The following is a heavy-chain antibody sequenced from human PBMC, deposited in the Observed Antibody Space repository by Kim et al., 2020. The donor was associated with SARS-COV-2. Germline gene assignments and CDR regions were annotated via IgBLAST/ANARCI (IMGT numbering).Heavy chain of an antibody. V-gene: IGHV1-18*01. Sequence: NYAQKLQGRVTMTTDTSTSTAYMELRSLRSDDTAVYYCASYDFWSGYYKCWGQGTLVTVSS. J-gene: IGHJ4*02. D-gene: IGHD3-3*01. CDR3: ASYDFWSGYYKC.